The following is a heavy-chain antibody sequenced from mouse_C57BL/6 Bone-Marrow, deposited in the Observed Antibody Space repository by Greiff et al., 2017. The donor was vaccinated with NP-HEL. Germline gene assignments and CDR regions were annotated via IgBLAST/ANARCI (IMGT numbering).Heavy chain of an antibody. D-gene: IGHD1-1*01. V-gene: IGHV1-61*01. CDR3: ARCDYYGSSFDD. Sequence: QVQLQQPGAELVRPGSSVKLSCKASGYTFTSYWMDWVKQRPGQGLEWIGNIYPSDSETHYNQKFKDKATLTVDKSSSTAYMQLSSLTSEESAVYYCARCDYYGSSFDDWGQGTSVTVSS. J-gene: IGHJ4*01. CDR2: IYPSDSET. CDR1: GYTFTSYW.